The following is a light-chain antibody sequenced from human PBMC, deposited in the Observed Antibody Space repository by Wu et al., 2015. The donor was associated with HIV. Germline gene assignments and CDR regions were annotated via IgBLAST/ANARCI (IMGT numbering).Light chain of an antibody. CDR2: AAS. J-gene: IGKJ4*01. CDR1: QSISSY. CDR3: QQLNDYPFT. Sequence: DIQMTQSPSSLSASVGDRVTITCRASQSISSYLNWYQQKPGKAPKLLIYAASSLQSGVPSRFSGSGSGTDFTLTISSLQPEDFATYYCQQLNDYPFTFAGGTKVEIK. V-gene: IGKV1-39*01.